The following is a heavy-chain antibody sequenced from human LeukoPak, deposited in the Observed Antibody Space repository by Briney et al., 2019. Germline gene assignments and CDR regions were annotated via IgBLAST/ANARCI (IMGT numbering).Heavy chain of an antibody. J-gene: IGHJ6*03. Sequence: SVKNSCKASGFTFTSSAVQWVRQARGQRLEWIGWIVVGSGNTNYAQKFQERVTITRDMSTSTAYMELSSLRSEDTAVYYCAALAARRYYYYYMDVWGKGTTVTVSS. V-gene: IGHV1-58*01. D-gene: IGHD6-6*01. CDR2: IVVGSGNT. CDR1: GFTFTSSA. CDR3: AALAARRYYYYYMDV.